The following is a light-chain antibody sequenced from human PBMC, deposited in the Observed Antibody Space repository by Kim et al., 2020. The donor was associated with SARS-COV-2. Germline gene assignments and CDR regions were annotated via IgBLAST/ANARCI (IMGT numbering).Light chain of an antibody. V-gene: IGKV3-20*01. Sequence: APGERATLSCRASQSVSSSYLAWYQQKPGQAPRLLIYGASSRATGIPDRFSGSGSGTDFTLTISRLEPEDFAVYYCQQYGSSQWTFGQGTKVEIK. J-gene: IGKJ1*01. CDR1: QSVSSSY. CDR2: GAS. CDR3: QQYGSSQWT.